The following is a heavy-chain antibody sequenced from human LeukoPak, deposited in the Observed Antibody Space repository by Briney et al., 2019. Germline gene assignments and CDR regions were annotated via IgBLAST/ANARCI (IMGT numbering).Heavy chain of an antibody. V-gene: IGHV3-30*04. CDR2: ISYDGDNK. D-gene: IGHD6-13*01. Sequence: PGGSLRLSCAASGFTFSSYAMHWVRQAPGKGLEWVAVISYDGDNKYYADSVKGRFTISRDNSKNTLYLQMNSLRAEDTAVYYCAREPTYSSSWYTTCDSWGQGTLVTVSS. CDR1: GFTFSSYA. J-gene: IGHJ5*01. CDR3: AREPTYSSSWYTTCDS.